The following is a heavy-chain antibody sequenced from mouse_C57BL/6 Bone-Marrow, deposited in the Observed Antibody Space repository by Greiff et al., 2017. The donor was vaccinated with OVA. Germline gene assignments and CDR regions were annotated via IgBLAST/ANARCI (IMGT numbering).Heavy chain of an antibody. CDR1: GFTFSDYY. J-gene: IGHJ1*03. D-gene: IGHD1-1*01. V-gene: IGHV5-16*01. CDR2: INYDGSST. CDR3: ARVYYYGSSHWYFDV. Sequence: EVKLVESEGGLVQPGSSMKLSCTASGFTFSDYYMAWVRQVPEKGLEWVANINYDGSSTYYLDSLKSRFIISRDNAKNILYLQMSSLKSEDTATYYCARVYYYGSSHWYFDVWGTGTTVTVSS.